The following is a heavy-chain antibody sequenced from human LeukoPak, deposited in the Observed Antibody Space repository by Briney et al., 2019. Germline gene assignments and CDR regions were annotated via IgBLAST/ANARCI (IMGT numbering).Heavy chain of an antibody. CDR1: GFTFSSYS. CDR3: ASLRLNLMVRGVYYFDY. V-gene: IGHV3-21*01. J-gene: IGHJ4*02. Sequence: GGSLRLSCAASGFTFSSYSMNWVRQAPGKGLEWVSSISSSSSYIYYADSVKGRFTISRDNAKNSLYLQMNSLRAEDTAVYYCASLRLNLMVRGVYYFDYWGQGTLVTVSS. CDR2: ISSSSSYI. D-gene: IGHD3-10*01.